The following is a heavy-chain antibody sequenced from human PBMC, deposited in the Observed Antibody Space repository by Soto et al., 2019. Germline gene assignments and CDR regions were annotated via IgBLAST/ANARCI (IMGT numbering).Heavy chain of an antibody. CDR1: GGSISSSNW. V-gene: IGHV4-4*02. Sequence: SETLSLTCAVSGGSISSSNWWSWVRQPPGKGLEWIGEIYHSGSTNYNPSLKSRVTISVDKSKNQFSLKLSSVTAADTAVYYCAREGVKYYDFWSGYYTDNWFDPWGQGTLVTVSS. CDR2: IYHSGST. CDR3: AREGVKYYDFWSGYYTDNWFDP. J-gene: IGHJ5*02. D-gene: IGHD3-3*01.